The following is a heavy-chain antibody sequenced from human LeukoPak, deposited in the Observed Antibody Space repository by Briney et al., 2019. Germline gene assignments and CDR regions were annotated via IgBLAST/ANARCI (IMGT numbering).Heavy chain of an antibody. CDR3: ARAQTTLLLDY. V-gene: IGHV1-18*01. CDR2: ISAHNGNT. D-gene: IGHD4-11*01. J-gene: IGHJ4*02. Sequence: GASVKVSCKASGYIFTSYGIIWVRQAPGQGLQWMGWISAHNGNTSYAQKLQGRVTMTTDTSTSTVYMELRSLRSDDTAVYYCARAQTTLLLDYWGQGTLVTVSS. CDR1: GYIFTSYG.